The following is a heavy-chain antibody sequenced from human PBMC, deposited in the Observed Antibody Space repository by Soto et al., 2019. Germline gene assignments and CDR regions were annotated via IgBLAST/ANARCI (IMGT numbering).Heavy chain of an antibody. V-gene: IGHV3-23*01. J-gene: IGHJ4*02. D-gene: IGHD3-22*01. Sequence: GGSLRVSCTASGFTFSRYAMSWVRQAPGKGLEWVSAISGSGGSTYYADSVKGRFTISRDNSKNTLYLQMNSLRAEDTAVYYCARSPSYYANFDYWGQGTLVTSPQ. CDR3: ARSPSYYANFDY. CDR2: ISGSGGST. CDR1: GFTFSRYA.